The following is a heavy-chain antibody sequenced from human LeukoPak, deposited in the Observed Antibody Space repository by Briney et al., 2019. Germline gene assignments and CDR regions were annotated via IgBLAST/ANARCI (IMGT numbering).Heavy chain of an antibody. Sequence: PGGSLRLSCAASGFTFSSYAMSWVPQAPGEGLEWVSTISGSGDTTYYADSVKGRFTISRDNSQNTLSLQMNSLTGEDTAVYDCAKVYGDGAYYFDYWGQGTLVTVSS. CDR2: ISGSGDTT. D-gene: IGHD4-17*01. CDR1: GFTFSSYA. CDR3: AKVYGDGAYYFDY. J-gene: IGHJ4*02. V-gene: IGHV3-23*01.